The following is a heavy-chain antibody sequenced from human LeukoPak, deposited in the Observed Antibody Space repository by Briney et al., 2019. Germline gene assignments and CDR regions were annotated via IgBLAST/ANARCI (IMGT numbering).Heavy chain of an antibody. V-gene: IGHV3-53*01. Sequence: GGSLTLFCAASGFTVSTNYMKWFGQAPGKGLEWVSILYRGSSTYYADSVEGRFIVSRDSSKNTLSLQMNDLRAEDTAVYYCARVADHFHCYLDLWGRGTMVTVSS. CDR1: GFTVSTNY. D-gene: IGHD3-3*02. CDR3: ARVADHFHCYLDL. J-gene: IGHJ2*01. CDR2: LYRGSST.